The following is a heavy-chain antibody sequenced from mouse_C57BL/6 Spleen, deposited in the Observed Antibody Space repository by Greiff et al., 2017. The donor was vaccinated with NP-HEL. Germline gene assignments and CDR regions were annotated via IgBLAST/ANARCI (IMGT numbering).Heavy chain of an antibody. CDR1: GYAFSSYW. J-gene: IGHJ4*01. CDR2: IYPGDGDT. V-gene: IGHV1-80*01. Sequence: QVQLQQSGAELVKPGASVKISCKASGYAFSSYWMNWVKQRPGKGLEWIGQIYPGDGDTNYNGKFKGKATLTADKSSSTAYMQLSSLTSEDSAVYFCARSQFPSYAMDYWGQGTSVTVSS. CDR3: ARSQFPSYAMDY.